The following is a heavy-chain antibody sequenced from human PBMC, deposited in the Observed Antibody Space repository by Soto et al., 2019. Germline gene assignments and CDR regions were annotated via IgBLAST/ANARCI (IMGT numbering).Heavy chain of an antibody. CDR1: GYTFTSYG. D-gene: IGHD2-2*01. J-gene: IGHJ6*03. CDR3: ARFQDCSSTRCSPDYYYYYYMDV. V-gene: IGHV1-18*01. CDR2: ISAYNGNT. Sequence: QVQLVQSGAEVKKPGASVKVSCKASGYTFTSYGISWVRQAPGQGLEWMGWISAYNGNTNYAQKLQGRVTMTTDTSTSTAYRELRSLRSDDTAVYYCARFQDCSSTRCSPDYYYYYYMDVWGKGTTVTVSS.